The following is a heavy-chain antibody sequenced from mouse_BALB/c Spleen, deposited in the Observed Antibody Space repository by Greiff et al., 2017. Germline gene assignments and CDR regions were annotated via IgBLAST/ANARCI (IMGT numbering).Heavy chain of an antibody. Sequence: EVQRVESGGGLVQPGGSRKLSCAASGFTFSSFGMHWVRQAPEKGLEWVAYISSGSSTIYYADTVKGRFTISRDNPKNTLFLQMTSLRSEDTAMYYCARSGRYDVGFAYWGQGTLVTVSA. CDR2: ISSGSSTI. V-gene: IGHV5-17*02. CDR1: GFTFSSFG. CDR3: ARSGRYDVGFAY. J-gene: IGHJ3*01. D-gene: IGHD2-14*01.